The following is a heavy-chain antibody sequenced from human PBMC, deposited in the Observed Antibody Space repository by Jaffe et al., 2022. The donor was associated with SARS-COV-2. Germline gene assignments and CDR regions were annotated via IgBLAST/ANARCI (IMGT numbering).Heavy chain of an antibody. J-gene: IGHJ4*02. V-gene: IGHV3-64*01. CDR2: ISSNGGST. CDR1: GFTFSSYA. CDR3: ARAIAVAGENGYSFDY. D-gene: IGHD6-19*01. Sequence: EVQLVESGGGLVQPGGSLRLSCAASGFTFSSYAMHWVRQAPGKGLEYVSAISSNGGSTYYANSVKGRFTISRDNSKNTLYLQMGSLRAEDMAVYYCARAIAVAGENGYSFDYWGQGTLVTVSS.